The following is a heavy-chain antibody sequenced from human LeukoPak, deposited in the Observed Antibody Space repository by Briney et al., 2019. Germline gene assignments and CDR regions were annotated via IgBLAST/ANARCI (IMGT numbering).Heavy chain of an antibody. CDR1: GFTFSSYA. CDR2: ISYDGSNK. V-gene: IGHV3-30-3*01. D-gene: IGHD6-13*01. Sequence: GGSLRLSCAASGFTFSSYAMHWVGQAPGKGLEWVAVISYDGSNKYYADSVKGRFTISRDNAKNSLYLQMNSLRAEDTAVYYCARDDIAAAIDYWGQGTLVTVSS. J-gene: IGHJ4*02. CDR3: ARDDIAAAIDY.